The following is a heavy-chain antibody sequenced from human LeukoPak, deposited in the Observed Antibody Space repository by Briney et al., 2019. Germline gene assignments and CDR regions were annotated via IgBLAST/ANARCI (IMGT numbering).Heavy chain of an antibody. Sequence: PSETLSLTCTVSGGSISSYYWSWIRQPTGKGLEGIGYIYYSGSTNYNPSLKSRVTISVDTSKNQFSLKLSSVTAADTAVYYCARGIRGYSYGSLYYWGQGTLVTVSS. CDR1: GGSISSYY. CDR2: IYYSGST. J-gene: IGHJ4*02. CDR3: ARGIRGYSYGSLYY. V-gene: IGHV4-59*01. D-gene: IGHD5-18*01.